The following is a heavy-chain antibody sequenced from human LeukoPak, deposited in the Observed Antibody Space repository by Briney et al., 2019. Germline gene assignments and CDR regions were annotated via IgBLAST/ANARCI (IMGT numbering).Heavy chain of an antibody. CDR1: GGTFSSYA. CDR2: IIPIFGTA. CDR3: ARDTYDSSGYYLRY. J-gene: IGHJ4*02. D-gene: IGHD3-22*01. V-gene: IGHV1-69*13. Sequence: GASVKVSCKASGGTFSSYAISWVRQAPGQGLEWMGGIIPIFGTANYAQKSQGRVTITADESTSTAYMELSSLRSEDTAVYYCARDTYDSSGYYLRYWGQGTLVTVSS.